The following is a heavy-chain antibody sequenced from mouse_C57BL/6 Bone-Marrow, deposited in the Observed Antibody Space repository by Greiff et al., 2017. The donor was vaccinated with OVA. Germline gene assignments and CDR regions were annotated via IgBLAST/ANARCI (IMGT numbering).Heavy chain of an antibody. CDR1: GYTFTSYW. Sequence: QVQLQQPGAELVRPGSSVKLSCKASGYTFTSYWMDWVKQRPGQGLEWIGNIYPSDSETHYNQKFKDKATLTVDKSSSTAYMQLSSLTSEDSAVYYGARGWLRSRYYFDYWGQGTTLTVSS. D-gene: IGHD2-2*01. V-gene: IGHV1-61*01. CDR3: ARGWLRSRYYFDY. J-gene: IGHJ2*01. CDR2: IYPSDSET.